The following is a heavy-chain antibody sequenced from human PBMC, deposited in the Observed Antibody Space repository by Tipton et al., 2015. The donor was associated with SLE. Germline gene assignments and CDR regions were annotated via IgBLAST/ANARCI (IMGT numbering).Heavy chain of an antibody. CDR3: ARDRGVLVDTGIIEY. D-gene: IGHD5-18*01. V-gene: IGHV3-9*01. Sequence: SLRLSCAASGFTFKNYAMHWVRQVPGKGLEWVSGIGGNSGSIAYADSVKGRFTISRDNAKDSLYLQMNSLRVEDTALYYCARDRGVLVDTGIIEYWGQGPLVTVSS. CDR2: IGGNSGSI. J-gene: IGHJ4*02. CDR1: GFTFKNYA.